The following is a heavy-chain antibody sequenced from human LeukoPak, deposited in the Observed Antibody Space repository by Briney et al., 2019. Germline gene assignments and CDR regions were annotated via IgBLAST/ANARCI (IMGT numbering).Heavy chain of an antibody. CDR3: ARVDVLGYCSGGSCYPFQPNFDY. J-gene: IGHJ4*02. CDR1: GGSFSGYY. D-gene: IGHD2-15*01. Sequence: SETLFLTCAVYGGSFSGYYWSWIRQPPGKGLEWTGEINHSGSTNYNPSLKSRVTISVDTSKNQFSLKLSSVTAADAAVYYCARVDVLGYCSGGSCYPFQPNFDYWGQGTLVTVSS. V-gene: IGHV4-34*01. CDR2: INHSGST.